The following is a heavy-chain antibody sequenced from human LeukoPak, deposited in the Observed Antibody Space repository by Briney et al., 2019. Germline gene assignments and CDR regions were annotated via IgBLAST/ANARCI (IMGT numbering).Heavy chain of an antibody. CDR3: AKRKTSYGSGSYSVDY. CDR1: GFTFSSYA. CDR2: ISGSGGST. Sequence: GGSLRLSCAASGFTFSSYAMSWVRQAPGKGLEWASAISGSGGSTYYADSVKGRFTISRDNSKNTLYLQMNSLRAEDTAVYYCAKRKTSYGSGSYSVDYWGQGTLVTVSS. J-gene: IGHJ4*02. V-gene: IGHV3-23*01. D-gene: IGHD3-10*01.